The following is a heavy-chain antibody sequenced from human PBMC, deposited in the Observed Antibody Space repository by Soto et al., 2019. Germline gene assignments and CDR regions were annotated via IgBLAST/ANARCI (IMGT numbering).Heavy chain of an antibody. D-gene: IGHD4-17*01. CDR1: GGSISSYY. CDR2: IHHSGTT. V-gene: IGHV4-59*01. Sequence: SETLSLTCIVSGGSISSYYWTWIRQSPGKGLEWIGYIHHSGTTNYNPALKSRVTISVDTSKNQFSLKLRSVTAADTAVYHCARDYYRDYYFDSWGQGILVTVSS. J-gene: IGHJ4*02. CDR3: ARDYYRDYYFDS.